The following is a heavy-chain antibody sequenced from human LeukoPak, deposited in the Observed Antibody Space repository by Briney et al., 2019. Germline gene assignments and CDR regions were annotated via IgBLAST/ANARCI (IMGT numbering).Heavy chain of an antibody. CDR1: GGSISSSSAY. CDR3: ARPVLAGSNAFDI. V-gene: IGHV4-39*01. CDR2: IYYSGST. Sequence: SETLSLTCTVSGGSISSSSAYWGWIRQPPGKGLEWIGSIYYSGSTYYNPSLKSRVTISVDTSKNQFSLKLSSVTAADTAVYYCARPVLAGSNAFDIWGQGTMVTVSS. D-gene: IGHD2-8*02. J-gene: IGHJ3*02.